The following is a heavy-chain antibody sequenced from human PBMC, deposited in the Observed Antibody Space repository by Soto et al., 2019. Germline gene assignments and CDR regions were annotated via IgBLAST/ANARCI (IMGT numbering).Heavy chain of an antibody. CDR1: GYTFTSYG. J-gene: IGHJ5*02. V-gene: IGHV1-18*01. CDR2: ISAYNGNT. D-gene: IGHD2-2*01. CDR3: ARDRPIYCSSTSCPPFEP. Sequence: GASVKVSCKASGYTFTSYGISWVRQAPGQGLEWMGWISAYNGNTNYAQKLQGRVTMTTDTSTSTAYMELRSLRSDDTAVYYCARDRPIYCSSTSCPPFEPWGQGTLVTVSS.